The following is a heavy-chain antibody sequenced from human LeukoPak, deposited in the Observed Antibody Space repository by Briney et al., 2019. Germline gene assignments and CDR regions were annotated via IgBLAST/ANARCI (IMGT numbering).Heavy chain of an antibody. J-gene: IGHJ4*02. V-gene: IGHV4-61*05. Sequence: PSETLSLTCTVSGGSISSSSYYWSWIRQPPGKGLGWIGYIYYSGSTNYNPSLKSRVTISVDTSKNQFYLKLSSVTAADTAVYYCARVGPPDPTFDYWGQGTLVTVSS. CDR2: IYYSGST. CDR3: ARVGPPDPTFDY. CDR1: GGSISSSSYY.